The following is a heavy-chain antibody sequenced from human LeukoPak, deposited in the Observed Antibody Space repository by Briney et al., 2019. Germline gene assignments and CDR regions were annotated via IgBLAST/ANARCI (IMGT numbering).Heavy chain of an antibody. CDR1: GFTFSSYA. CDR3: ARDTYYDFRSGYWGFDY. D-gene: IGHD3-3*01. J-gene: IGHJ4*02. CDR2: ISGSGGST. V-gene: IGHV3-23*01. Sequence: GGSLRLSCAASGFTFSSYAMSWVRQAPGKGLEWVSAISGSGGSTYYADSVKGRFTISRGNAKHSLYLQMNSLRAEDTAVYYCARDTYYDFRSGYWGFDYWGQGTLVTVSS.